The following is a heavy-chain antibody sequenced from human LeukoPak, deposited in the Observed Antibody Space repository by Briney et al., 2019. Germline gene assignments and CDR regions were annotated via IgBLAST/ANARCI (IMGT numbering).Heavy chain of an antibody. D-gene: IGHD3-10*01. V-gene: IGHV4-59*01. CDR2: IYYSGST. CDR1: GGSISSYY. J-gene: IGHJ4*02. CDR3: ARGGSSYGY. Sequence: PSETLSLTGTVSGGSISSYYWSWIRQPPGKGLEWIGYIYYSGSTNYNPSLQSRVTISVDPSKNQFSLKLTSVTAADTAVYYCARGGSSYGYWGQGTLVTVSS.